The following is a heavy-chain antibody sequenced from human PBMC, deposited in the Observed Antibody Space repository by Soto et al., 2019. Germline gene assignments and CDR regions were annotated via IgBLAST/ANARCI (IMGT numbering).Heavy chain of an antibody. CDR1: GGSFSGYY. D-gene: IGHD2-15*01. CDR3: ARGEADCSGGTRHYRLAP. Sequence: PSETLSLTCAVYGGSFSGYYWSWIRQPPGKGLEWIGEINHSGSTNYNPSLKSRVTISVDTSKNQFSLNLSSVTAADTAMYYCARGEADCSGGTRHYRLAPWGQGTLVTVSS. J-gene: IGHJ5*02. CDR2: INHSGST. V-gene: IGHV4-34*01.